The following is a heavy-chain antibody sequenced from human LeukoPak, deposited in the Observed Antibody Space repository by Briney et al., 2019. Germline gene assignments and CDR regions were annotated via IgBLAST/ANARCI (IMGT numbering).Heavy chain of an antibody. CDR3: ARDTGGVAAAGMY. J-gene: IGHJ4*02. CDR2: INPNSGGT. V-gene: IGHV1-2*02. Sequence: ASVKVSCKASGYTFTGYYMHWGRQAPGQGLEWMGWINPNSGGTNYAQKFQGRVTMTRDTSISTAYMELSRLRSDDTAVYYCARDTGGVAAAGMYWGQGTLVTVSS. D-gene: IGHD6-13*01. CDR1: GYTFTGYY.